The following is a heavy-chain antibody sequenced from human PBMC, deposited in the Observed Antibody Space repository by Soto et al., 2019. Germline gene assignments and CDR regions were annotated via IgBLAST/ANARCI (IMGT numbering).Heavy chain of an antibody. CDR2: INPILSMS. J-gene: IGHJ4*02. CDR1: GDPFNFYT. CDR3: ATSYGSGYRAFDS. Sequence: QVQLVQSGADVQRPGSSVRVSCKASGDPFNFYTINWVRQAPGQGLQWMGRINPILSMSNYAPRFQGRVTMTADKSTSTAYMELSSLRSEDTAMYYCATSYGSGYRAFDSWGQGALVTVS. D-gene: IGHD3-10*01. V-gene: IGHV1-69*02.